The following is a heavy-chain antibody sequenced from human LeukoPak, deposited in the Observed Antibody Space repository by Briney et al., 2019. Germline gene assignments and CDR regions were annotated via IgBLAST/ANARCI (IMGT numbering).Heavy chain of an antibody. D-gene: IGHD5-12*01. J-gene: IGHJ4*02. V-gene: IGHV3-21*01. CDR3: ARVDIVATISKYYFDY. CDR2: ISGTSSYI. Sequence: PGGSLRLSCAASGFTFSSYTMNWVRQAPGKGLEWVSSISGTSSYIYYADSVKGRFTISRDNAKNSLYLQMNSLRAEDTAVYYCARVDIVATISKYYFDYWGQGALVTVSS. CDR1: GFTFSSYT.